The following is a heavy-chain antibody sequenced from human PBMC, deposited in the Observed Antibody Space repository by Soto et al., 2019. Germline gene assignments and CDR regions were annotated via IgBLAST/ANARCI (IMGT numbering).Heavy chain of an antibody. CDR1: GGSISSYY. D-gene: IGHD3-10*01. V-gene: IGHV4-59*08. Sequence: PSETLSLTCTVSGGSISSYYWSWIRQPPRKGLEWIGYIYYSGSTNYNPSLKSRVTISVDMSKNQFSLKLRSVTAADTAVYYCARVWGGAFDIWGQGTMVTVSS. J-gene: IGHJ3*02. CDR2: IYYSGST. CDR3: ARVWGGAFDI.